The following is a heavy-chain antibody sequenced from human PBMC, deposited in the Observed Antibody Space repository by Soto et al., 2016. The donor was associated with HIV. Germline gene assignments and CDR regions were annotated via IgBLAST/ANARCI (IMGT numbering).Heavy chain of an antibody. CDR1: GFTVSNDY. V-gene: IGHV3-66*01. CDR3: ARDKYIAYGMDV. D-gene: IGHD2-15*01. Sequence: EMQLVESGGGLVQPGGSLRLSCAASGFTVSNDYMNWVRQAPGKGLEWVSIIHTGSTTYYADTVKGRFTISRDGYRNTVYLQMNSLRAEDTAVYYCARDKYIAYGMDVWGQGTTVIVSS. CDR2: IHTGSTT. J-gene: IGHJ6*02.